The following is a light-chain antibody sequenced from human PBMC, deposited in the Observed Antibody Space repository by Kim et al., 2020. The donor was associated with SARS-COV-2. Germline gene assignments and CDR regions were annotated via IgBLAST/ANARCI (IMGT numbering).Light chain of an antibody. CDR2: GKN. Sequence: GQTVRITGQGDGVGSYDADWYQQQPGQAAVIVIYGKNNRPSGSPDRCLGASKGSTTSWNITGAQAEDDADYYCNSRDSSGNHYVFGTGTKVTVL. J-gene: IGLJ1*01. CDR3: NSRDSSGNHYV. CDR1: GVGSYD. V-gene: IGLV3-19*01.